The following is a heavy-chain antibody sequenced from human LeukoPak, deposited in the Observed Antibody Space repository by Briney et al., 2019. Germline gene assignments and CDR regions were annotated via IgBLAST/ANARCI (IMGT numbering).Heavy chain of an antibody. CDR1: VFTFSRYA. V-gene: IGHV3-23*01. D-gene: IGHD2-21*02. CDR2: ISGSGGST. CDR3: AKERTAYCGGDFYRSAFDI. J-gene: IGHJ3*02. Sequence: GGSLRLSCAASVFTFSRYAMSWVRQAPGKGLEWVSAISGSGGSTYYADSVKGRFTISRDNSKNTLYLQMNSLRAEDTAVYYCAKERTAYCGGDFYRSAFDIWGQGTMVTVSS.